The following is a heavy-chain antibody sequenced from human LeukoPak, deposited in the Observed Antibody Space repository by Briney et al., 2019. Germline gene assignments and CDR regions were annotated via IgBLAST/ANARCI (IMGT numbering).Heavy chain of an antibody. V-gene: IGHV4-38-2*02. CDR1: GYSISSGYY. CDR2: IHHSGST. D-gene: IGHD5-12*01. J-gene: IGHJ4*02. Sequence: SETLSLTCTVSGYSISSGYYWGWIRQPPGKGLEWIGSIHHSGSTYYNPSLKSRVTISVDTSKKQFSLMLTSVTAADTAVYYCARELRGYSGYDWGGFDYWGQGTLVTVSS. CDR3: ARELRGYSGYDWGGFDY.